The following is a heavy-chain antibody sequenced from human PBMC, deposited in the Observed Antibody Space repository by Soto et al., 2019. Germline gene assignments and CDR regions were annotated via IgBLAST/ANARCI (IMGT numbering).Heavy chain of an antibody. CDR1: GFSISSDGYY. CDR2: IYHSGST. V-gene: IGHV4-61*08. J-gene: IGHJ6*03. D-gene: IGHD3-16*02. CDR3: ASYRREAHYYMHL. Sequence: AETLTLTCTVSGFSISSDGYYWIRLRQHTGKGLEWIGYIYHSGSTNYNPSLKSRVAMSIDTSKNQFSLKLTSVSAADTAVYYCASYRREAHYYMHLWGKGATVTVSS.